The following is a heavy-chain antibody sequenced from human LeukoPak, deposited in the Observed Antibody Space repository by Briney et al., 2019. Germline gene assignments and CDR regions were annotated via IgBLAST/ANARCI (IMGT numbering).Heavy chain of an antibody. J-gene: IGHJ4*02. CDR2: IYYSGST. CDR1: GGSISSYY. CDR3: ARSSLRYVSGGFLGYFDY. Sequence: PSETLSLTCTVSGGSISSYYWSWIRQPPGKGLEWIGYIYYSGSTNYNPSLKSRFTISVDTSKNQFSLKLSSVTAADTAVYYCARSSLRYVSGGFLGYFDYWGQGTLVTVSS. D-gene: IGHD3-9*01. V-gene: IGHV4-59*01.